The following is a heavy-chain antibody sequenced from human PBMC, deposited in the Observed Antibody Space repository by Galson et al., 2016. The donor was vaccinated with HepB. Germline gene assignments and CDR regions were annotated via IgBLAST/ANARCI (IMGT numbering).Heavy chain of an antibody. CDR1: GFAFSGHA. D-gene: IGHD6-13*01. CDR3: ARGGGYSSGWYSF. J-gene: IGHJ4*02. CDR2: ISSGSAYK. V-gene: IGHV3-21*01. Sequence: SLRLSCAAFGFAFSGHAMSWVRQAPGEGLEWVSSISSGSAYKYYADSVKGRFTISRDNAKNSLYLQINSLRVEDTAVYYCARGGGYSSGWYSFWGRGTLVTVSS.